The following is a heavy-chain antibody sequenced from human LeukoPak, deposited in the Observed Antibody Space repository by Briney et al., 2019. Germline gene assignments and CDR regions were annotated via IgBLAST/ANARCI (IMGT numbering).Heavy chain of an antibody. J-gene: IGHJ5*02. Sequence: TSETLSLTCTVSGGSFSSYYWSWIRQPPGKGLEWIGYIYYSGSTNYNPSLKSRVTISVDTSKNQFSLKLSSVTAADTAVYYCASSLQAARPHWFDPWGQGTLVTVSS. CDR2: IYYSGST. CDR1: GGSFSSYY. D-gene: IGHD6-6*01. V-gene: IGHV4-59*01. CDR3: ASSLQAARPHWFDP.